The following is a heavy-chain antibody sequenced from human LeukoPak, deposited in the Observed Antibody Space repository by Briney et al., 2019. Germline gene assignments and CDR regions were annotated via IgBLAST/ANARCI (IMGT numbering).Heavy chain of an antibody. CDR3: ARDALYYGSGSYGDY. J-gene: IGHJ4*02. CDR2: IKQDGSAE. Sequence: QSGGSLRLSCAASGFTFSGYLMMWVRQAPGKGLEWVANIKQDGSAEFYVDSVKGRFTISRDDAKNSLYLQMNNLRADDTAVYYCARDALYYGSGSYGDYWGQGTLVTVSS. V-gene: IGHV3-7*01. D-gene: IGHD3-10*01. CDR1: GFTFSGYL.